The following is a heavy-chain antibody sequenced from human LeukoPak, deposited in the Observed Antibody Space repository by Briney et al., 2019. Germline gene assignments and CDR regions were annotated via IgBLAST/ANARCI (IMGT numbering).Heavy chain of an antibody. Sequence: SETLSLTCTVSGYSISSGYYWGWIRQPPGKGLEWIGSIYHSGSTYYNPSLKSRVTISVDTSKNQFSLTLSSVTAADTAVYYCARAPGGATHAFDIWGQGTMVTVSS. J-gene: IGHJ3*02. D-gene: IGHD1-26*01. CDR2: IYHSGST. V-gene: IGHV4-38-2*02. CDR3: ARAPGGATHAFDI. CDR1: GYSISSGYY.